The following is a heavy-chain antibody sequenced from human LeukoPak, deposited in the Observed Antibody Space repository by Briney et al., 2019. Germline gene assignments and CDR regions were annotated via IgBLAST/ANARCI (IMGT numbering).Heavy chain of an antibody. CDR3: ARHSPPPTPDIVADCYYYYGMDV. D-gene: IGHD2-15*01. CDR2: IYPGDSDT. CDR1: GYSFTSYW. Sequence: GESLKISCKGSGYSFTSYWIGWVRQMPGKGLEWMGIIYPGDSDTRYSPSFQGQVTISADKSISTAYLQWSSLKASDTAMYYCARHSPPPTPDIVADCYYYYGMDVWGQGTTVTVSS. J-gene: IGHJ6*02. V-gene: IGHV5-51*01.